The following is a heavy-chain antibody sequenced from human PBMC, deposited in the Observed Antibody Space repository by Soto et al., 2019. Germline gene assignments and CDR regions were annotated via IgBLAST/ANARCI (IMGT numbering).Heavy chain of an antibody. D-gene: IGHD3-9*01. CDR1: GGSISSYY. Sequence: ASETLSLTCTVSGGSISSYYWSWIRQPPGKGLEWIGYIYYSGSTNYNPSLKSRVTISVDASKNQFSLKLSSVTAADTAVYYCARGLRYFDWLLNYWGQGTLVTVSS. CDR2: IYYSGST. CDR3: ARGLRYFDWLLNY. J-gene: IGHJ4*02. V-gene: IGHV4-59*08.